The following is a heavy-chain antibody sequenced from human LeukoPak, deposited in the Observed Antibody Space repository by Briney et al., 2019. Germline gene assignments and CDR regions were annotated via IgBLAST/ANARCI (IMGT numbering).Heavy chain of an antibody. CDR2: ISYDGSSK. V-gene: IGHV3-30*18. Sequence: GGSLRLSCAASGFTFSSYGMHWVRQAPGKGLEWVAVISYDGSSKYYADSVKGRFTISRDNSKNTLYLQMNSLRAEDTAVYYCAKLVSAEYYFDYWGQGTLVTVSS. CDR1: GFTFSSYG. J-gene: IGHJ4*02. D-gene: IGHD2-2*01. CDR3: AKLVSAEYYFDY.